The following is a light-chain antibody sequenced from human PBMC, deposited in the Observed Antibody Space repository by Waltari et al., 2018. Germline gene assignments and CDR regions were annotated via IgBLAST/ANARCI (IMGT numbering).Light chain of an antibody. CDR1: SSDVCGYNY. Sequence: QSALTQPPSASGSPGQSVTISCTGTSSDVCGYNYVSWYQQHPGKAPKLMIYGVSQRPSGGPDRFSGSKSGNTASLIVSGLQAEDEADYYCSSYAGSNVLFGGGTKLTVL. J-gene: IGLJ2*01. V-gene: IGLV2-8*01. CDR2: GVS. CDR3: SSYAGSNVL.